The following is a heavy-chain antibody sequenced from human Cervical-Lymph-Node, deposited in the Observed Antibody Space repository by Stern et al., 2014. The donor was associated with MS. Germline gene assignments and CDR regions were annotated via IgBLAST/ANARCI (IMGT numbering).Heavy chain of an antibody. CDR2: IIPRFGTA. D-gene: IGHD1-26*01. Sequence: VQLEESGAEVKKPGSSVKVSCKASGGTFSRNTISWVRQAPGQGLEWMGGIIPRFGTADYAQKFQDRVTVTADTSTSTAYMEMSSLRSEDTAVYYCTTWTTSVSYWGQGTLVTVSS. CDR1: GGTFSRNT. J-gene: IGHJ4*02. V-gene: IGHV1-69*06. CDR3: TTWTTSVSY.